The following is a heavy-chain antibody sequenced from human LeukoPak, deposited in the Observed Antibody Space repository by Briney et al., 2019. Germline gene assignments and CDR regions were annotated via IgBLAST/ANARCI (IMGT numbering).Heavy chain of an antibody. V-gene: IGHV3-48*01. CDR2: ISSSSSTI. D-gene: IGHD1/OR15-1a*01. CDR1: GFTFSSYS. Sequence: GGSLRLSCAASGFTFSSYSMNWVRQAPGKGLEWVSYISSSSSTIYYADSVKGRFTISRDNSKNTLYLQMNSLRAEDTAVYYCAKDLIYLYNWNTLFDYWGQGTLVTVSS. J-gene: IGHJ4*02. CDR3: AKDLIYLYNWNTLFDY.